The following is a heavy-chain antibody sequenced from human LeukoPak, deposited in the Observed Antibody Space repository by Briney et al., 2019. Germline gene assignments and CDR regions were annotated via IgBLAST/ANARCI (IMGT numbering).Heavy chain of an antibody. Sequence: PSETLSLTCAVYGGSFSGYYWSWIRQPPGKGLEWIGYIYYSGSTNYNPSLKSRVTISVDTSKNQFSLKLSSVTAADTAVYYCARRGRASSGYYIDYYFDYWGQGTLVTVSS. J-gene: IGHJ4*02. V-gene: IGHV4-59*01. CDR1: GGSFSGYY. D-gene: IGHD3-22*01. CDR3: ARRGRASSGYYIDYYFDY. CDR2: IYYSGST.